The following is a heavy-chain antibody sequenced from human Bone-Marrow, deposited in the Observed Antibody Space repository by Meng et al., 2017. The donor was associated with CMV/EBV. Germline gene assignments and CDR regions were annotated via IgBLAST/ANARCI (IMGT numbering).Heavy chain of an antibody. V-gene: IGHV4-59*01. CDR3: ARAPPHYYDSSGYSKPDWYFDL. CDR1: SYD. J-gene: IGHJ2*01. Sequence: SYDGSWIRQPPGKGLEWIGYIYYSGSTNYNPSLKSRVTISVDTSKNQFSLKLSSVTAADTAVYYCARAPPHYYDSSGYSKPDWYFDLWGRGTLVTVSS. CDR2: IYYSGST. D-gene: IGHD3-22*01.